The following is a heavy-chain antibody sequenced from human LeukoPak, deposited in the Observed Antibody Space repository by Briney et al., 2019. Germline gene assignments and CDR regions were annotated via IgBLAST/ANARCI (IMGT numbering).Heavy chain of an antibody. CDR3: ARDKLGANDAFDI. D-gene: IGHD4/OR15-4a*01. CDR1: GFTFSSYT. J-gene: IGHJ3*02. V-gene: IGHV3-21*01. Sequence: GGSLRLSCAASGFTFSSYTMNWVRQAPGKGLEWVSSISSSSSYIYYADSVKGRYTISRDTAKNSLYLQMNTLRAEDTAVYYCARDKLGANDAFDIWGQGTMVTVSS. CDR2: ISSSSSYI.